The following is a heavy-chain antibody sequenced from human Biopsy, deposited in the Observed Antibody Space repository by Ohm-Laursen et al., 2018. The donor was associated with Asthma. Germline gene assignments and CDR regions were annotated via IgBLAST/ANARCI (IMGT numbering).Heavy chain of an antibody. CDR1: GYTLNSAG. V-gene: IGHV1-18*04. CDR3: ARAVDYSHYYGIDV. CDR2: ISVYNGNT. J-gene: IGHJ6*02. Sequence: SVKLSRKTSGYTLNSAGITWVCQAPEQGLEWIGWISVYNGNTKVAQQLQDRVTMITDTSTSTAYMELRSLRSDDTAVYFCARAVDYSHYYGIDVWGQGTTVTVS. D-gene: IGHD3-10*01.